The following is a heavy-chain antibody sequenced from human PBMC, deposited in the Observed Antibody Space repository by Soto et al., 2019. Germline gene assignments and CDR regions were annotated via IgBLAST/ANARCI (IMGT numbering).Heavy chain of an antibody. CDR1: GGSISSGGYY. Sequence: PSETLSLTCTVSGGSISSGGYYWSWIRQHPGKGLEWIGYIYYSGSTYYNPSLMSRVTISVDTSKNQFPLKLSSGTAADTAVYYCARGPDYYDSSGFVFDIWGQGTMVTV. D-gene: IGHD3-22*01. CDR3: ARGPDYYDSSGFVFDI. V-gene: IGHV4-31*03. CDR2: IYYSGST. J-gene: IGHJ3*02.